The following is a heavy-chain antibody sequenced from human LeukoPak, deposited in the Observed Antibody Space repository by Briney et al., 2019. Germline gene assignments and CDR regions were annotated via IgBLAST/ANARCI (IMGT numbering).Heavy chain of an antibody. CDR2: IKHDGSEQ. Sequence: GGSLRLSCAASGFIFTSNRMNWVRQAPGKGLEWVANIKHDGSEQIYVDSVKGRFTISRDNAKDSVYLQMDSLRAEDTAVYYCTRGLGEHGGVSDRWGQGTLVIVS. V-gene: IGHV3-7*01. D-gene: IGHD3-16*01. CDR1: GFIFTSNR. J-gene: IGHJ5*02. CDR3: TRGLGEHGGVSDR.